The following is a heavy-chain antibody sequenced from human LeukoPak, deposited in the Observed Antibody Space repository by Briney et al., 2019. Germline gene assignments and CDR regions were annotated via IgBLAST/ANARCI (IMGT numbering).Heavy chain of an antibody. CDR2: INPSGGST. D-gene: IGHD3-10*01. V-gene: IGHV1-46*01. CDR3: ARVWFGELSGDY. CDR1: GYTFTSYY. J-gene: IGHJ4*02. Sequence: ASVKVSCKASGYTFTSYYMHWVRQAPGQGLEWMGIINPSGGSTSYAQKLQGRVTMTTDTSTSTAYMELRSLRSDDTAVYYCARVWFGELSGDYWGQGTLVTVSS.